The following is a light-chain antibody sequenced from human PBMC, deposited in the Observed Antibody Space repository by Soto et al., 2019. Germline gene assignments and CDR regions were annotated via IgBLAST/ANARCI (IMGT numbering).Light chain of an antibody. CDR3: QQYGSSLYT. V-gene: IGKV3-20*01. Sequence: EIVLTQSPGTLSLSPGERATLSCRASQSVSRNSLAWYQQKPGQAPRLLIYGASTRATGIPDRFSGSGSGTDFTLTISRLEPEDFAVFYCQQYGSSLYTFGQGTKLEIK. CDR2: GAS. CDR1: QSVSRNS. J-gene: IGKJ2*01.